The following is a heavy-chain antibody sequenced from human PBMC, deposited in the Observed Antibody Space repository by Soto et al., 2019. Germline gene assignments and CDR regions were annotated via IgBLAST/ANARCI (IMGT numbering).Heavy chain of an antibody. CDR2: ISAYNGNT. D-gene: IGHD2-2*01. J-gene: IGHJ3*02. Sequence: ASVKVSCKASGYTFTSYGSSWVRQAPGQGLEWMGWISAYNGNTNYAQKLQGRVTMTTDTSTSTAYMELRSLRSDDTAVYYCARGCSSTSCYLGYAFDIWGQGTMVTVSS. CDR3: ARGCSSTSCYLGYAFDI. CDR1: GYTFTSYG. V-gene: IGHV1-18*01.